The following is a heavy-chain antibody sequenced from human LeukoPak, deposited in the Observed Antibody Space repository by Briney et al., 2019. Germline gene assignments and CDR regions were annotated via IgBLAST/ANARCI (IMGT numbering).Heavy chain of an antibody. CDR3: AKAGEGYDSSGYYYEFDY. D-gene: IGHD3-22*01. J-gene: IGHJ4*02. CDR2: ISWNSGSI. CDR1: GFTFDDYA. V-gene: IGHV3-9*01. Sequence: GRSLRLSCAASGFTFDDYAMHWVRHAPGKGLEWVSGISWNSGSIGYADSVKGRFTISRDNAKNSLYLQMNSLRAEDTALYYCAKAGEGYDSSGYYYEFDYWGQGTLVTVSS.